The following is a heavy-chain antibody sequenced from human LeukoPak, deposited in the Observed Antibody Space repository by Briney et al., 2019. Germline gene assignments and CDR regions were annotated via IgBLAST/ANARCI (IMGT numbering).Heavy chain of an antibody. CDR3: ARGSDAVTGPHSWYFDL. V-gene: IGHV3-7*01. CDR1: RFTFSIYR. D-gene: IGHD6-19*01. CDR2: IKQYGSEK. J-gene: IGHJ2*01. Sequence: QTRGSLRLSPAASRFTFSIYRTNSVRQAPGKGLECVANIKQYGSEKYYVDSVKGRFTISRDNAKNSLYLQMYSLRAEDTAVYYCARGSDAVTGPHSWYFDLWGRGTLVTVSS.